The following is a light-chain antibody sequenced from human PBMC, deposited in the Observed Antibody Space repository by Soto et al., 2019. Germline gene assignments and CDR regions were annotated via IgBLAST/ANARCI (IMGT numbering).Light chain of an antibody. V-gene: IGLV2-14*01. CDR1: SSDVGDYNY. Sequence: QSALTQPASVSGSPGQSITISRTGTSSDVGDYNYVSWYQQHPDKAPKLMIYDVSNRPSGVSNRFSGSKSGNTASLTISGLQAEDEADYYCSSYTITNTLVVFGGGTKLTVL. CDR3: SSYTITNTLVV. CDR2: DVS. J-gene: IGLJ2*01.